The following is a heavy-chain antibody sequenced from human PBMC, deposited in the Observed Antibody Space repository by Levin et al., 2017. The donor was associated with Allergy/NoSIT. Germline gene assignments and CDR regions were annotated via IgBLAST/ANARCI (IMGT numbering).Heavy chain of an antibody. J-gene: IGHJ4*02. CDR2: ISSSSTTI. V-gene: IGHV3-48*02. Sequence: GGSLRLSCAASGFTFSSYSMNWVRQAPGKGLEGVSYISSSSTTIYYADSVKGRFSISRDNAENSLYLQMNSLSDEDTALYYCVRGIVGSISASGGQGTLVTVSS. CDR3: VRGIVGSISAS. D-gene: IGHD1-26*01. CDR1: GFTFSSYS.